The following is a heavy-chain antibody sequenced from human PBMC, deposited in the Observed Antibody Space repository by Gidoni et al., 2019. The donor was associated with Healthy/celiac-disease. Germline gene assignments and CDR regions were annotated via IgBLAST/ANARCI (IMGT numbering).Heavy chain of an antibody. J-gene: IGHJ4*02. Sequence: EVQLVESGGGLVNPGGSLRLSCADSGFTFSNAWMSWVRQAPGKGLEWVGSIRSKTDGGTTDYAAPVKGRFTISRDDSKNTLYLQMNSLKTEDTAVYYCTTDHDSSGYYYYFDYWGQGTLVTVSS. D-gene: IGHD3-22*01. CDR1: GFTFSNAW. V-gene: IGHV3-15*01. CDR2: IRSKTDGGTT. CDR3: TTDHDSSGYYYYFDY.